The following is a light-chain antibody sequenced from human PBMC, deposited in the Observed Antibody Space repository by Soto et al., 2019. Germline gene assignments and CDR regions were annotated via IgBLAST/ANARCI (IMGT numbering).Light chain of an antibody. Sequence: VDTQCAVPLSLPPAYRSPRSRRASQSVSSSYLAWYQQKPGQAPRLLIYDASSRPPGIPDRFSGSGSGTDFTLTICRLEPEDFAVYYCQHHGTSPIPFGHGTRLEVK. V-gene: IGKV3-20*01. CDR2: DAS. CDR1: QSVSSSY. J-gene: IGKJ5*01. CDR3: QHHGTSPIP.